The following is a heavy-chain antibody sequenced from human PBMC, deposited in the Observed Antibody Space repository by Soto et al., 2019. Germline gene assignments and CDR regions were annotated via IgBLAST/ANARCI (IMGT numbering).Heavy chain of an antibody. D-gene: IGHD5-12*01. CDR1: GLSYTTYA. V-gene: IGHV1-3*01. J-gene: IGHJ4*02. CDR2: INAGNGDT. Sequence: VQLVQSGAEVKKPGASVRISCTASGLSYTTYAIHWVRQAPGQGLEWMGWINAGNGDTRYSQRFQGRVTLTRDTSATTPYMDLSSLRSEDTSIYYCARAISGYVTWGQGTLVTVSS. CDR3: ARAISGYVT.